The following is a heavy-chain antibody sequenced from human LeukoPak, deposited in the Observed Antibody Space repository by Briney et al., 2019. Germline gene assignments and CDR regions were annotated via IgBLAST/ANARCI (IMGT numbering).Heavy chain of an antibody. D-gene: IGHD6-13*01. CDR1: GDSISCGDFF. V-gene: IGHV4-31*03. CDR2: IYYTGST. J-gene: IGHJ4*02. Sequence: SETLSLTCSVSGDSISCGDFFWSWIRQHPGKGLEWIGYIYYTGSTDYNPSLESRVTMSLDTSKSQFSLRLSSVSAADTAVYFCAAETAAAGTFDYWGQGALVTVSS. CDR3: AAETAAAGTFDY.